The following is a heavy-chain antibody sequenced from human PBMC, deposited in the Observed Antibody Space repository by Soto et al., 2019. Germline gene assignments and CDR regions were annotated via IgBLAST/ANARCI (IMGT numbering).Heavy chain of an antibody. CDR1: GGSFSGYY. CDR3: ARDSPKTSSYPNWFDP. Sequence: SETLSLTCAVYGGSFSGYYWSWIRQPPGKGLEWIGEINHSGSTNYNPSLKSRVTISVDTSKNQFSLKLSSVTAADTAVYYCARDSPKTSSYPNWFDPWGQGTLVT. V-gene: IGHV4-34*01. D-gene: IGHD2-2*01. CDR2: INHSGST. J-gene: IGHJ5*02.